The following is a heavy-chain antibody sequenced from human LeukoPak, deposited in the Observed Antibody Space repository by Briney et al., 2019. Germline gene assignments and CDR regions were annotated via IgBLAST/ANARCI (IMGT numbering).Heavy chain of an antibody. V-gene: IGHV3-23*01. CDR3: AKATVTTCRGAYCYPFDY. J-gene: IGHJ4*02. CDR2: ISDSGNT. D-gene: IGHD2-21*01. Sequence: GGALRLSCAASGFTFSSYEVNWVRQAPGKGLEWVSAISDSGNTYHADSVKGRFTISRDSSKNTLFLQMNRLRPEDAAVYYCAKATVTTCRGAYCYPFDYWGQGTLVTVSS. CDR1: GFTFSSYE.